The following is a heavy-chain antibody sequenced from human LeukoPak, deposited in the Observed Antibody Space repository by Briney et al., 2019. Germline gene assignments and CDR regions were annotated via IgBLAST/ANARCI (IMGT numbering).Heavy chain of an antibody. J-gene: IGHJ6*02. CDR2: MYYSDST. CDR1: GASISSGGYY. CDR3: ARVWSVAAAGREDYYYGIDV. Sequence: SETLSLTCSVSGASISSGGYYWRWIRQHPGKGLDWLGYMYYSDSTYYNPSLTGRVTISVDTAKYQFSLNLSSVTAADTAVYYCARVWSVAAAGREDYYYGIDVGGQGTTATVSS. D-gene: IGHD6-13*01. V-gene: IGHV4-31*03.